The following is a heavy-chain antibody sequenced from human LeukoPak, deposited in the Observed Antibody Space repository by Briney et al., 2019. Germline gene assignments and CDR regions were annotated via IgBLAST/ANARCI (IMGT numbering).Heavy chain of an antibody. CDR3: AKDLGNYGDYVGWFDP. CDR1: GFTFNNFA. D-gene: IGHD4-23*01. J-gene: IGHJ5*02. CDR2: IGGSGAHT. V-gene: IGHV3-23*01. Sequence: GGSLRLSCAASGFTFNNFAMSWVRQAPEKGLERVSAIGGSGAHTYYADSVKGRFTISRDNSKNTLYLQMKDLRAEDTAVYYCAKDLGNYGDYVGWFDPWGQGTLVTVSS.